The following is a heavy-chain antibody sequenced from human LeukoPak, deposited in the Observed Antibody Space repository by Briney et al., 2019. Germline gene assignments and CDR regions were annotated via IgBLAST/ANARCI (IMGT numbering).Heavy chain of an antibody. CDR2: LYNAGST. Sequence: GGSLRLSCVASGFTVSNKYMSWVCQAPGKGLEWVSVLYNAGSTYYADSVKGRFTISRDNSKNTLYLQMYSLRAEDTAVYYCARVRDGYNSDAFDIWGQGTMVTVSS. J-gene: IGHJ3*02. D-gene: IGHD5-24*01. V-gene: IGHV3-53*01. CDR3: ARVRDGYNSDAFDI. CDR1: GFTVSNKY.